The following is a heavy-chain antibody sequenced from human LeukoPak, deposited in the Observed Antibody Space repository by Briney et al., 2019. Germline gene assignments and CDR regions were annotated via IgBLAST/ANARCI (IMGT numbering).Heavy chain of an antibody. Sequence: PSQTLSLTCTVSGGSISSGDYYWSWIRQPPGKGLEWIGEINHSGSTNYNPSLKSRVTISVDTSKNQFSLKLSSVTAADTAVYYCARDGLLWNSWPGNWFDPWGQGTLVTVSS. D-gene: IGHD3-10*01. CDR1: GGSISSGDYY. J-gene: IGHJ5*02. V-gene: IGHV4-30-4*08. CDR3: ARDGLLWNSWPGNWFDP. CDR2: INHSGST.